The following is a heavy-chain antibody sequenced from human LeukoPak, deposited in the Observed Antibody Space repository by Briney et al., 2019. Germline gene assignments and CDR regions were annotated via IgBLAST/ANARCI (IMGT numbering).Heavy chain of an antibody. J-gene: IGHJ1*01. CDR1: GGTFSSYA. CDR2: IIPILGIA. D-gene: IGHD2-2*01. CDR3: ASGSASWMDAEYFQH. Sequence: SVKVSCKASGGTFSSYAISWVRQAPGQGLEWMGRIIPILGIANYAQKFQGRVTITADKSTSTAYMELSSLRSEDTAVYYCASGSASWMDAEYFQHWGQGTLVTVSS. V-gene: IGHV1-69*04.